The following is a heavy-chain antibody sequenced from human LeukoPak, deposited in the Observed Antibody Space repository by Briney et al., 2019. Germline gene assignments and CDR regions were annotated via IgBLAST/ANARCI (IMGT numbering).Heavy chain of an antibody. J-gene: IGHJ4*02. CDR1: GYTFTGYY. D-gene: IGHD5-12*01. V-gene: IGHV1-2*02. CDR3: ARGSGYSGYDGTFDY. CDR2: INPNSGGT. Sequence: GASVKVSCKASGYTFTGYYMHWVRQAPGQGLEWMGWINPNSGGTNYAQKFQGRVTMTRDTSISTAYMELSRLRSDDTAVYYCARGSGYSGYDGTFDYWGQETLVTVSS.